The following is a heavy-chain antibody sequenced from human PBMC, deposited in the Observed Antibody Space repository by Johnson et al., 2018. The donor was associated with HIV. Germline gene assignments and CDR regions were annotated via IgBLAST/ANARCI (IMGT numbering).Heavy chain of an antibody. J-gene: IGHJ3*02. V-gene: IGHV3-30*03. CDR2: ISYDGSNK. D-gene: IGHD3-3*01. CDR1: GFTFSSYG. Sequence: QVQLVESGGGVVQPGRSLRLSCAASGFTFSSYGMHWVRQAPGKGLELVAVISYDGSNKYYADSVKGRFTISRDNSKNTLYLQMNSLRAEDTAVYYCARALSVSQFLEWLLGDAFDIWGQGTMVTVSS. CDR3: ARALSVSQFLEWLLGDAFDI.